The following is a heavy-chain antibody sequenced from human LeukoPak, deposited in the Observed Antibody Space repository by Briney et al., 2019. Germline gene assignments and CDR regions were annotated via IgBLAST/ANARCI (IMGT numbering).Heavy chain of an antibody. Sequence: GASVKVSCKASGYIFTGYYMHWVRQAPGQGLEWMGWINPNSGDTNYAQKFQGRVTMTRDTSISTAYMELSRLRSDDTAVYYCARDRQVVPAANPSFDYWGQGTLVTVSS. V-gene: IGHV1-2*02. J-gene: IGHJ4*02. CDR3: ARDRQVVPAANPSFDY. CDR1: GYIFTGYY. CDR2: INPNSGDT. D-gene: IGHD2-2*01.